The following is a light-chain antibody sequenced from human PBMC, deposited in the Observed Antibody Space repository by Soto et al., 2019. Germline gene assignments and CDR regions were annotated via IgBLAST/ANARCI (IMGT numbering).Light chain of an antibody. CDR3: CSYAGSRV. V-gene: IGLV2-23*02. CDR2: EVS. Sequence: QSALTQPASGSGSPGQSITISCTGTRSDVGSYNLVSWYQQHPGKAPKLMIYEVSKRPSGVSNRFSGSKSGNTASLTISGLQAEDEADYYCCSYAGSRVFGGGTKGTVL. J-gene: IGLJ3*02. CDR1: RSDVGSYNL.